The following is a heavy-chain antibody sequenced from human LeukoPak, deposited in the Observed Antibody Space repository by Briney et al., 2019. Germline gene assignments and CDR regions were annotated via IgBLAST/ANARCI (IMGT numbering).Heavy chain of an antibody. CDR2: IQFDGSDE. J-gene: IGHJ4*02. CDR3: ARVYCGGDCYPSDY. CDR1: GFLFSTYG. V-gene: IGHV3-30*02. Sequence: GGSLRLSCTASGFLFSTYGMHWVRQAPGKGLEWVAFIQFDGSDEFYADSVKGRFTISRDNSKNTLYLQMNSLRAEDTAVYYCARVYCGGDCYPSDYWGQGTLVTVSS. D-gene: IGHD2-21*02.